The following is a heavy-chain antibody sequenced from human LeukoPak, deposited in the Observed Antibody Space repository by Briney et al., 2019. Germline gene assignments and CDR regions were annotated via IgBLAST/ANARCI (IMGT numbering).Heavy chain of an antibody. Sequence: SETLSLTCSISGGSISSTSSFWGWIRQPAGKGLEWIGRIYTSGSTNYNPSLKSRVTMSVDTSKNQFSLKLSSVTAAGTAVYYCASARTTVFRGVGGKGTTVTVPS. CDR3: ASARTTVFRGV. D-gene: IGHD3-3*01. CDR1: GGSISSTSSF. J-gene: IGHJ6*04. V-gene: IGHV4-4*07. CDR2: IYTSGST.